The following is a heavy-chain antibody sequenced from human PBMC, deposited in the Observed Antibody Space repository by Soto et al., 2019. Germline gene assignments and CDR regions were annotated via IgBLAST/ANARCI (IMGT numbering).Heavy chain of an antibody. Sequence: EVPLVESGGGLVQPGGSLRLSCAASGFIFSSYTMNWVRQAPGKGLEWVSYINSRSSTIYYADSVKGRFTISRDNAKNSLYLQMTSLRDEDTAVYYCARDLRSDYWGQGTLVTVSS. J-gene: IGHJ4*02. CDR2: INSRSSTI. D-gene: IGHD4-17*01. CDR1: GFIFSSYT. CDR3: ARDLRSDY. V-gene: IGHV3-48*02.